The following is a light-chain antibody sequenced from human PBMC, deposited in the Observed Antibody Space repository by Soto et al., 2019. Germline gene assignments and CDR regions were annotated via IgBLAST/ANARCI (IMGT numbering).Light chain of an antibody. J-gene: IGKJ1*01. CDR2: GAS. V-gene: IGKV3-20*01. Sequence: EIVLTQSPGTLSLSPGERATLSCRASQRVTNNYLAWYQQKPGQAPRLLIYGASSRATGIPDRFSGSGSGTDFTLTISRLEPEDFAVYYCQQYDKSWTFGQGTKVEI. CDR1: QRVTNNY. CDR3: QQYDKSWT.